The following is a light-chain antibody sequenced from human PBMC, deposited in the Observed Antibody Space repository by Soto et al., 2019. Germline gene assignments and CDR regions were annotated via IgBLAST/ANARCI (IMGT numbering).Light chain of an antibody. CDR3: SSFAGSDSVV. Sequence: QSALTQPASVSGSPGQSITISCTGTSSDVGGYNYVSWYQQHPGKAPKLMIYEVTKRPSGVPDRFSGSKFGNTASLTVSVLQADDEAAYYCSSFAGSDSVVFGGGTKLTVL. CDR2: EVT. CDR1: SSDVGGYNY. J-gene: IGLJ2*01. V-gene: IGLV2-8*01.